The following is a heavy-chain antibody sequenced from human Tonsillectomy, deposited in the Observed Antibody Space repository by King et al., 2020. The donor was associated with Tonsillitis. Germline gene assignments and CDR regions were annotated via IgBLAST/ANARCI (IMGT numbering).Heavy chain of an antibody. J-gene: IGHJ4*02. D-gene: IGHD6-13*01. CDR2: ISWNSGTI. CDR1: GFIFDDYA. V-gene: IGHV3-9*01. CDR3: ATDLGGSSWFVQN. Sequence: VQLVESGGDLVQPGRSLRLSCAASGFIFDDYAMHWVRQTPGKGLEGGSGISWNSGTIAYEDAVKGRFIISRDNDSNSLYLQMNSLRPEDTALYYCATDLGGSSWFVQNWGQGTLVTVSS.